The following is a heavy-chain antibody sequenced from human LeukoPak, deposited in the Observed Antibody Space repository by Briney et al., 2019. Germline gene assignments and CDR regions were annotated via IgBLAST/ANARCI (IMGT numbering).Heavy chain of an antibody. D-gene: IGHD3-10*01. V-gene: IGHV4-39*07. CDR1: GGSISLSYYY. J-gene: IGHJ4*02. Sequence: SETLSLTCSVSGGSISLSYYYWGWIRQPPGKALEWIGSVYYSGTTSYNPSLKSRVTISVDTSKNQFSLKLSSVTAADTAVYYCASKLSGDLRYWGQGTLVTVSS. CDR2: VYYSGTT. CDR3: ASKLSGDLRY.